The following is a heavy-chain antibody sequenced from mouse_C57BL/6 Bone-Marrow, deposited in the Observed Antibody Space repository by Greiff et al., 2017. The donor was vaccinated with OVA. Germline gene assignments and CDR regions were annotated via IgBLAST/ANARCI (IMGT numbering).Heavy chain of an antibody. J-gene: IGHJ3*01. CDR2: ISSGGSYT. D-gene: IGHD1-1*01. Sequence: EVQLVESGGDLVKPGGSLKLSCAASGFTFSSYGMSWVRQTPDKRLEWVATISSGGSYTYYPDSVKGRFTISRDNAKNTLYLQMSSLKSEDTAMYDCASYYPYRWFAYWGQGTLVTVSA. CDR1: GFTFSSYG. CDR3: ASYYPYRWFAY. V-gene: IGHV5-6*01.